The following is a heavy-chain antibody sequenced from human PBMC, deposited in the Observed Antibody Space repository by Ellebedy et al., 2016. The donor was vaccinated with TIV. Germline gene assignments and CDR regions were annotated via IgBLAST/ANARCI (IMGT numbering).Heavy chain of an antibody. J-gene: IGHJ4*02. V-gene: IGHV1-8*03. CDR3: ARVPPLLGAVAKYYYFDS. D-gene: IGHD2/OR15-2a*01. CDR1: GYTFTNSD. Sequence: AASVKVSCKASGYTFTNSDINWVRQATGQGLEWMGWVNPNSGYTGYARHFQGRVTITRNSSINTAYMELSDLRSDDTAVYYCARVPPLLGAVAKYYYFDSWGQGTLVTVSS. CDR2: VNPNSGYT.